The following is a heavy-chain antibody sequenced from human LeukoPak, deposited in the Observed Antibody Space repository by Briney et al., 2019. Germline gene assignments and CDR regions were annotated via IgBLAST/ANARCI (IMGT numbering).Heavy chain of an antibody. CDR2: IYTSGST. J-gene: IGHJ4*02. CDR1: GGSISTGSYY. Sequence: SETLSLTCTVSGGSISTGSYYWSWIRQPAGKGLEWIGHIYTSGSTNYNPSLKSRVTISVDTPKNQFSLKLNSVTAADTAMYYCARVAKYSYGSFDYWGQGTLVTVSS. V-gene: IGHV4-61*09. CDR3: ARVAKYSYGSFDY. D-gene: IGHD5-18*01.